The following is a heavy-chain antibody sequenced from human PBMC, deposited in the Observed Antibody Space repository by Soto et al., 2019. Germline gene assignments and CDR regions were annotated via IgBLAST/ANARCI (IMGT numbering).Heavy chain of an antibody. CDR1: GVSISSEDYY. J-gene: IGHJ4*02. CDR3: ASGKGVDGSHYFDF. CDR2: IHHSGST. D-gene: IGHD1-26*01. V-gene: IGHV4-30-4*01. Sequence: PSETLSLTCTVSGVSISSEDYYWTWIRQPPGKGLEWVGYIHHSGSTYYNASLKSRVTISIDTSKSQFSLRLNSVTAADTAVYFCASGKGVDGSHYFDFWGPGNPGHVSS.